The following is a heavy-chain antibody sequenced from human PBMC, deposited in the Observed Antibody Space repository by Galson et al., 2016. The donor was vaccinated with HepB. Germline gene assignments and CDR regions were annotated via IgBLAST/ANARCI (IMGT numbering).Heavy chain of an antibody. V-gene: IGHV5-10-1*01. J-gene: IGHJ5*02. Sequence: QSGAEVKKPGESLRISCYLSGATVTNSWISWVRQVPGKGLEWMGRVDATNSYTFYSPSFQGHVTISAYKSINTAYLQWSSLKPSDTAIYFCAETVLTAVGDWFDPWGQGTLVTVSS. CDR1: GATVTNSW. D-gene: IGHD7-27*01. CDR2: VDATNSYT. CDR3: AETVLTAVGDWFDP.